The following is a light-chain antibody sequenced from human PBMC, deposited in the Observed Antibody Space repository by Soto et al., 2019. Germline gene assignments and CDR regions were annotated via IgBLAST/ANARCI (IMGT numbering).Light chain of an antibody. CDR1: SSDVGGYNY. J-gene: IGLJ1*01. CDR3: SSYTSSSPLV. CDR2: EVS. V-gene: IGLV2-14*01. Sequence: QSVLTQPASVSGSPGQSITISCTGTSSDVGGYNYVSWYQQHPGKAPKLMIYEVSNRPSGVSNRFSGSKSGNTASLTISGLQAEDGADYYCSSYTSSSPLVFGTGTKVTVL.